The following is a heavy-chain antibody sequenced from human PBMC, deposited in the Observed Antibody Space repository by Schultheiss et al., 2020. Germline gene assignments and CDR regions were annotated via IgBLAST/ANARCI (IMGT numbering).Heavy chain of an antibody. V-gene: IGHV3-11*01. D-gene: IGHD4-17*01. CDR2: ISSSGSTI. CDR3: ARERRDLTVTTTGDYYYYYMDV. J-gene: IGHJ6*03. CDR1: GFTFSDYY. Sequence: GGSLRLSCAASGFTFSDYYMSWIRQAPGKGLEWVSYISSSGSTIYYADSVKGRFTISRDNAKNSLYLQMNSLRAEDTAVYYCARERRDLTVTTTGDYYYYYMDVWGKGTTVTVSS.